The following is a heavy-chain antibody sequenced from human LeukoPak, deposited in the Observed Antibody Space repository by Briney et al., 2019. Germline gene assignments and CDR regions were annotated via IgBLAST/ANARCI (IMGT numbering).Heavy chain of an antibody. CDR1: GGSFSGYF. Sequence: PSETLSLICSVYGGSFSGYFWTWIRQTPGKGLEWIGEIDDGGNTNYNPSFMSRVLVSMQKSKKEFSLVMRSVTAADTAVYYCARVSRFKWGEWGDDFDIWSQGATVIVSS. D-gene: IGHD1-26*01. J-gene: IGHJ3*02. CDR2: IDDGGNT. CDR3: ARVSRFKWGEWGDDFDI. V-gene: IGHV4-34*01.